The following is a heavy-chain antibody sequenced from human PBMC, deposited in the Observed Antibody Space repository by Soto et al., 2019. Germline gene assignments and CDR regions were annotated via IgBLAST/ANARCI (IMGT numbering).Heavy chain of an antibody. CDR1: GLTFSNAW. CDR3: TTDPRWGF. V-gene: IGHV3-15*07. Sequence: GGSLRLSCAVSGLTFSNAWMNWVRQAPGKGLEWVGRIKSKNDGGATDYATPVKGRFTISRDDSKNTVYLQLNSLKTEDTAVYYCTTDPRWGFWGQGTMVTVSS. CDR2: IKSKNDGGAT. D-gene: IGHD3-16*01. J-gene: IGHJ3*01.